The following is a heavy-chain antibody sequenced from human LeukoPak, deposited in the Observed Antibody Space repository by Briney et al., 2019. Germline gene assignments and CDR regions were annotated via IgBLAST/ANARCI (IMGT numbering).Heavy chain of an antibody. V-gene: IGHV3-7*01. Sequence: PGGSLRLSCAASGFTFSSYWMSWVRQAPGKGLEWVANIKQDGSEKYYVDSVKGGFTISRDNAKNSLYLQMNSLRAEDTAVYYCARDQESYCGGDCSFDYWGQGTLVTVSS. D-gene: IGHD2-21*02. CDR3: ARDQESYCGGDCSFDY. CDR1: GFTFSSYW. CDR2: IKQDGSEK. J-gene: IGHJ4*02.